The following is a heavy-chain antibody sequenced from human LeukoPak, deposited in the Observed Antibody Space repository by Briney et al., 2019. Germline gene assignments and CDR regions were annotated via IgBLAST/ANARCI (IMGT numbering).Heavy chain of an antibody. D-gene: IGHD7-27*01. V-gene: IGHV4-39*01. Sequence: SETLSLTCTVSGGSISSSSYYWRWIRRPPGKGLEWIGSIYYSGSTYYNPSLKSRVTISVDTSKNQFSLKLSSVTAADTAVYYCARILGRLFDYWGQGTLVTVSS. J-gene: IGHJ4*02. CDR1: GGSISSSSYY. CDR2: IYYSGST. CDR3: ARILGRLFDY.